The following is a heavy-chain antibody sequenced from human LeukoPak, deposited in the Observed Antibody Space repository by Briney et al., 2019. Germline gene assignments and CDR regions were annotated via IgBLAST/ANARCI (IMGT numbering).Heavy chain of an antibody. V-gene: IGHV3-11*01. Sequence: GGSLRLSCAASGFTFSDYYMSWIRQAPGKGLEWVSHISSSGIDIYYADSVKGRFTISRDNAKNSLYVQMNSLRAEDTAVYYCSKKGQNEDYGKPDWGQGTLVTVSS. D-gene: IGHD4-17*01. CDR3: SKKGQNEDYGKPD. CDR1: GFTFSDYY. CDR2: ISSSGIDI. J-gene: IGHJ4*02.